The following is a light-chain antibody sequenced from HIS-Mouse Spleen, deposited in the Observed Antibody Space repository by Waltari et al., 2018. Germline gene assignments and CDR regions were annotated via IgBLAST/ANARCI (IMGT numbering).Light chain of an antibody. V-gene: IGLV2-23*01. CDR1: SSDVGSYNL. CDR3: CSYAGSSTWV. CDR2: EGS. J-gene: IGLJ3*02. Sequence: QSALTQPASVSGSPGQSIPIPCTGTSSDVGSYNLVSWYQQHPGKAPKLMSYEGSKRPSGVSNRFSGSKSGNTASLTISGLQAEDEADYYCCSYAGSSTWVFGGGTKLTVL.